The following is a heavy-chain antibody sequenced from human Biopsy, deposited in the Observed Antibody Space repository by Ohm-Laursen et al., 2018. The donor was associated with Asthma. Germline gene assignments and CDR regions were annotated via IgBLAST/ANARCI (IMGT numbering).Heavy chain of an antibody. CDR1: GYTFINYA. D-gene: IGHD3-9*01. J-gene: IGHJ3*02. V-gene: IGHV1-3*01. Sequence: ASVKVSCKASGYTFINYAIHWVRQAPGQRLEWMGWINAGNGNTKYSQKFQGRVTITRDTSASTAYMDLSSLRSEDTAMYYCARTYYDFLTGQVNDVFAIWGQGTMVTVSS. CDR2: INAGNGNT. CDR3: ARTYYDFLTGQVNDVFAI.